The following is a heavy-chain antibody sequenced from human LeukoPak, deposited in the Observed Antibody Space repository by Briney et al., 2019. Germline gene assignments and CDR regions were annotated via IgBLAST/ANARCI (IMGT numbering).Heavy chain of an antibody. CDR2: INHSGST. Sequence: KTSETLSLTCAVYGGSFSGYYWSWIRQPPGKGLEWIGEINHSGSTNYNPSLKSRVTISVDTSKNQFSLKLSSVTAADTAVYYCARRIAARPTDYWGQGTLVTVFS. J-gene: IGHJ4*02. D-gene: IGHD6-6*01. CDR1: GGSFSGYY. CDR3: ARRIAARPTDY. V-gene: IGHV4-34*01.